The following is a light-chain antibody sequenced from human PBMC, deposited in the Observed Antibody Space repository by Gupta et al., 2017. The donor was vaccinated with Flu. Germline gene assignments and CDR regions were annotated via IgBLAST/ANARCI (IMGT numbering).Light chain of an antibody. CDR2: MGS. J-gene: IGKJ4*01. Sequence: VTPGEPASMSGRARQILLHSNGHNYLDWYVEKPGQSPQLLMYMGSNRASGVPDRFSGSGSGTDFTLKISRVEAEDVGPYYCMQSLQAPLTFGGGTKLDIK. CDR1: QILLHSNGHNY. CDR3: MQSLQAPLT. V-gene: IGKV2-28*01.